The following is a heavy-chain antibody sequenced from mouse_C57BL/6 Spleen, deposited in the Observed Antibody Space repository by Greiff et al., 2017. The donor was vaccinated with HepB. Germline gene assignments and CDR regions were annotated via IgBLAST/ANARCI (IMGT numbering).Heavy chain of an antibody. J-gene: IGHJ4*01. D-gene: IGHD1-1*01. CDR2: INPNYGTT. V-gene: IGHV1-39*01. CDR3: VRDYYYGSRPYYYAMDY. CDR1: GYSFTDYN. Sequence: VQLKESGPELVKPGASVKISCKASGYSFTDYNMNWVKQSNGKSLEWIGVINPNYGTTSSNQKFKGKATLTVDQSSSTAYMQLNSLTSEDSAVYYCVRDYYYGSRPYYYAMDYWGEGKPVTVSS.